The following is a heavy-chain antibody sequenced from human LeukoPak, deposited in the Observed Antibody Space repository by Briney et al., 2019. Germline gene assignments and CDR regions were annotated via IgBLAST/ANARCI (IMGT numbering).Heavy chain of an antibody. CDR3: AREESWEASFDY. CDR1: GFTFSSYA. Sequence: GGSLRLSCAASGFTFSSYAMHWVRQAPGKGPEWVAVISYDGSNKYYADSVKGRFTISRDNSKNTLYLQMNSLRAEDTAVYYCAREESWEASFDYWGQGTLVTVSS. V-gene: IGHV3-30-3*01. CDR2: ISYDGSNK. J-gene: IGHJ4*02. D-gene: IGHD6-13*01.